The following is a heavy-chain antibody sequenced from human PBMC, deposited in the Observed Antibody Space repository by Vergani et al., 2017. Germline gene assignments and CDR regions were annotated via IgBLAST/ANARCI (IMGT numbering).Heavy chain of an antibody. Sequence: QVQLVESGGGLVKPGGSLRLSCAASGFTFSDYYMSWTRQAPGKGLEWVSYISSSSSYTNYADSVKGRFTISRDNAKNSLYLQMNSLRAEDTAVYYCARDLRRHRPYYYGMDVWGQGTTVTVSS. CDR3: ARDLRRHRPYYYGMDV. CDR1: GFTFSDYY. J-gene: IGHJ6*02. V-gene: IGHV3-11*05. CDR2: ISSSSSYT.